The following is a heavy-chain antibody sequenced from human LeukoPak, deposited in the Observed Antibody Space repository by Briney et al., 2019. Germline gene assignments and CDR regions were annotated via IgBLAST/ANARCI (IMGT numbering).Heavy chain of an antibody. CDR2: INPNSGGT. V-gene: IGHV1-2*06. D-gene: IGHD3-10*01. Sequence: GASVKVSCKASGYTFTGYYMHWVRQAPGQGLEWMGRINPNSGGTNYAQKFQGRVTMTRDTSISKAYMELSRLRSDDTAVYYCARDRKGITMVRGVIHNWFDPWGQGTLVTVSS. CDR1: GYTFTGYY. J-gene: IGHJ5*02. CDR3: ARDRKGITMVRGVIHNWFDP.